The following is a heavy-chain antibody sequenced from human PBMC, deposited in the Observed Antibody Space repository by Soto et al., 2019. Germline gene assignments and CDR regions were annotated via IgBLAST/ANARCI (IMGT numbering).Heavy chain of an antibody. CDR3: ARDPGVNWA. J-gene: IGHJ6*04. D-gene: IGHD2-8*01. V-gene: IGHV3-66*01. CDR2: MYSGGGT. CDR1: GFTVSNNY. Sequence: EVQLVESGGGLVQPGGSLRLACVASGFTVSNNYMPWVHQAPGKGLEWVSNMYSGGGTFYTDSVKGSFTISRDSSTNTLYLQMDNGRAEDPAVDYCARDPGVNWAWGKGTTVTVSP.